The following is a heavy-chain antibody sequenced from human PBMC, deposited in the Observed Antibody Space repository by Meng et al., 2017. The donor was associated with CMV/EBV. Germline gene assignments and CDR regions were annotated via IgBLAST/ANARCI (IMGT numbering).Heavy chain of an antibody. J-gene: IGHJ5*02. CDR1: GGSISSSSYY. CDR3: ARARVSSWSLRPNWFDP. D-gene: IGHD6-13*01. Sequence: QLQLQESGPGLVKPSETLSLTCPVSGGSISSSSYYWGWIRQPPGKGLEWIGSIYYSGSTYYNPSLKSRVTISVDTSKNQFSLKLSSVTAADTAVYYCARARVSSWSLRPNWFDPWGQGTLVTVSS. CDR2: IYYSGST. V-gene: IGHV4-39*07.